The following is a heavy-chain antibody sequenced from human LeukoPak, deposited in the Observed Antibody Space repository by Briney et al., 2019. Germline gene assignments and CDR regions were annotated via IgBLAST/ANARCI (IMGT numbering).Heavy chain of an antibody. D-gene: IGHD6-13*01. V-gene: IGHV4-34*01. CDR1: GGSFSGYY. CDR2: INHSGST. Sequence: SETLSLTCAVYGGSFSGYYWSWIRQPPGKGLEWIGEINHSGSTNYNPSLKSRVTISVDTSKNQFSLKLSSVTAADTAVYYCAITPTYSSSWYVDYWGQGTLVTASS. J-gene: IGHJ4*02. CDR3: AITPTYSSSWYVDY.